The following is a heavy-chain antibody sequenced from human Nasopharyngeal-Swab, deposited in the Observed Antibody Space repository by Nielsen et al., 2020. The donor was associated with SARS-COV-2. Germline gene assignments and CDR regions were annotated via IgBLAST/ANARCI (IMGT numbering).Heavy chain of an antibody. CDR1: GFTFSTYW. J-gene: IGHJ3*02. D-gene: IGHD5-12*01. CDR2: IKQDGSER. V-gene: IGHV3-7*01. CDR3: AREVPYSGHDDAFDI. Sequence: GESLKISCGASGFTFSTYWMTWVRQAPGKGLEWVANIKQDGSERYYVDSVKGRFTISRDNAKNSLYLQMDGLRVEDTAVYYCAREVPYSGHDDAFDIWGQGTMVTVSA.